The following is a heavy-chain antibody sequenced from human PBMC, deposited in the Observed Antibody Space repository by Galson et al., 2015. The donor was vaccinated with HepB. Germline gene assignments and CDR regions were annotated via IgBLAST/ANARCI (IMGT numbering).Heavy chain of an antibody. Sequence: FTASSNYMNWVRQAPGKGLEWVSLIYRSGGTLYADSVKGRFTISRENSKNTVYLQMNSLRAEDTAVYYCARRTGEGDDAFDFWGQGTMVTVSS. CDR1: FTASSNY. D-gene: IGHD7-27*01. CDR3: ARRTGEGDDAFDF. J-gene: IGHJ3*01. CDR2: IYRSGGT. V-gene: IGHV3-66*04.